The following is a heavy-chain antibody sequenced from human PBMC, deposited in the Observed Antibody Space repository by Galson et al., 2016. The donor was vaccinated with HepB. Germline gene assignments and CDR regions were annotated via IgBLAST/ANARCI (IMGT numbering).Heavy chain of an antibody. CDR3: VRDPVRGWAPFDY. CDR1: GYTFSNHG. V-gene: IGHV1-3*01. Sequence: VSCKASGYTFSNHGVNWVRQAPGQRLEWMGWVNPGNGDTRYSQNFQGRATITSDTSATTVYMELNGLTSEDTAVYYCVRDPVRGWAPFDYWGQGTLVTVSS. D-gene: IGHD6-19*01. J-gene: IGHJ4*02. CDR2: VNPGNGDT.